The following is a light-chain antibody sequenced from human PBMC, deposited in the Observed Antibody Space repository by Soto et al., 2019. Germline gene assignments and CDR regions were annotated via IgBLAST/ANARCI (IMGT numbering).Light chain of an antibody. CDR1: QSISSY. CDR3: QQTYNTLFT. J-gene: IGKJ3*01. Sequence: DIQMTQSPASLSASVGDRVTITCRASQSISSYLNWYQLKQGKAPKLLIYAASNLQSGVPSRFSGSGSGTDFTLTISSLQPEDFATYYCQQTYNTLFTFGPGTKVDIK. CDR2: AAS. V-gene: IGKV1-39*01.